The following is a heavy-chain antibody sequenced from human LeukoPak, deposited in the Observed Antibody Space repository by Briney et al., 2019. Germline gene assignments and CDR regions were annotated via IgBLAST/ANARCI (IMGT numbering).Heavy chain of an antibody. Sequence: SVKVSCKASGGTFNSYAISWVRQAPGQGLEWMGGIIPIFGTANYAQKFQGRVTITADKSTSTAYMELSSLRSEDTAVYYCARDPGFGEKWFEAFDIWGQGTMVTVSS. CDR2: IIPIFGTA. J-gene: IGHJ3*02. D-gene: IGHD3-10*01. CDR1: GGTFNSYA. CDR3: ARDPGFGEKWFEAFDI. V-gene: IGHV1-69*06.